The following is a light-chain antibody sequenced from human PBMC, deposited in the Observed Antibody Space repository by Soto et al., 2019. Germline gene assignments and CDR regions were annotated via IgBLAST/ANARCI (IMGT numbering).Light chain of an antibody. CDR1: QGIRND. J-gene: IGKJ1*01. V-gene: IGKV1-6*01. CDR3: LQDHNYPWT. CDR2: GAF. Sequence: AIQMTQSPSSLSASVGDRVTITCRASQGIRNDLGWYQQKPGNAPKLLIYGAFNLQTGVPSRFSGSGFGTDFTLTISRLQPEDFATYYCLQDHNYPWTFGQGTKVEIK.